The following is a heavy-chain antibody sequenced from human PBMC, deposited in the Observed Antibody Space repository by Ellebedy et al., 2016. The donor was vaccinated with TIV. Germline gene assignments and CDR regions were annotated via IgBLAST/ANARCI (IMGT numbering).Heavy chain of an antibody. D-gene: IGHD5-12*01. J-gene: IGHJ4*02. V-gene: IGHV4-39*07. CDR2: IYYSGST. CDR3: ARDRHSGYDYDY. CDR1: GGSISSSSYY. Sequence: MPSETLSLTCTVSGGSISSSSYYWGWIRQPPGKGLEWIGSIYYSGSTYYNPSLKSRVTISVDTSKNQFSLKLSSVTAADTAVYYCARDRHSGYDYDYWGQGTLVTVSS.